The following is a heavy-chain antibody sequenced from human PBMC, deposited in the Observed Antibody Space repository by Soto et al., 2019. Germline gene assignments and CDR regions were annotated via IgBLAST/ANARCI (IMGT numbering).Heavy chain of an antibody. D-gene: IGHD3-9*01. Sequence: SETLSLTCTVSGGSISSSSYYWGWIRQPPGKGLEWIGSIYYSGSTYYNPSLKSRVTISVDTSKNQFSLKLSSVTAADTAVYYCARHPSLRYFDWLVAYGMDVWGQGTTVTVSS. CDR3: ARHPSLRYFDWLVAYGMDV. J-gene: IGHJ6*02. CDR1: GGSISSSSYY. V-gene: IGHV4-39*01. CDR2: IYYSGST.